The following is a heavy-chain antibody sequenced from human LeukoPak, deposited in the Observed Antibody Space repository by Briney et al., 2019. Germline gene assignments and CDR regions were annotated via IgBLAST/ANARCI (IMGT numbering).Heavy chain of an antibody. D-gene: IGHD3-10*01. CDR1: GFAFSSYA. CDR3: AKSYGSGSYVSYYGMDV. J-gene: IGHJ6*02. Sequence: PGRSLRLSCAPSGFAFSSYAMDGVRRAPGRGLEGGAVKSYDGGNKYYADSVNGRFTISRDNSKNTLYLQKISLRAEDTAVYYCAKSYGSGSYVSYYGMDVWGQGTTVTVSS. CDR2: KSYDGGNK. V-gene: IGHV3-30-3*01.